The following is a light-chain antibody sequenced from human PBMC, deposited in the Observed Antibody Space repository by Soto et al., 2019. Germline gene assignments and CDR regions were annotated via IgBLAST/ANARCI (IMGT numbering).Light chain of an antibody. CDR3: SSYAGSNNFV. V-gene: IGLV2-8*01. Sequence: QSVLTQPPSASGSPGQSVTISCTGTSSDFGGYNYVSWYQQHPGKAPKLMIYEVSKRPSGVPDRFSGSKSGNTASLTVSGLQDEDEADYYCSSYAGSNNFVFGIGTKLTVL. CDR1: SSDFGGYNY. CDR2: EVS. J-gene: IGLJ1*01.